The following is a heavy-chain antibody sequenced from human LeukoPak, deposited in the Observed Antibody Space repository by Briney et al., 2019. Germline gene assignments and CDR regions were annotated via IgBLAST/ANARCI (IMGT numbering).Heavy chain of an antibody. D-gene: IGHD6-13*01. V-gene: IGHV3-66*01. CDR3: ARDLGSSWTTLGYFDY. Sequence: GSLRLSCAASGFTVSSNYMSWVRQAPGKGLEWVSVIYSGGSTYYADSVKGRFTISRDNSKNTLYLQMNSLRAEDTAVYYCARDLGSSWTTLGYFDYWGQGTLVTVSS. CDR1: GFTVSSNY. J-gene: IGHJ4*02. CDR2: IYSGGST.